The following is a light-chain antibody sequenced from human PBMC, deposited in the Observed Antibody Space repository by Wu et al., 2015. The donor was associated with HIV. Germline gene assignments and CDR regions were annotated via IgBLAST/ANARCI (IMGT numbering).Light chain of an antibody. Sequence: EIILTQSPVTLGVSLGERATLSCRASQSIGTYLAWYQQRPGQAPRLLIYDAFNRATGIPARFSGSGSGTDFTLTIDNLEPEDFAIYYCQQRYSWPWTFGQGTRVEI. V-gene: IGKV3-11*01. CDR2: DAF. CDR1: QSIGTY. J-gene: IGKJ1*01. CDR3: QQRYSWPWT.